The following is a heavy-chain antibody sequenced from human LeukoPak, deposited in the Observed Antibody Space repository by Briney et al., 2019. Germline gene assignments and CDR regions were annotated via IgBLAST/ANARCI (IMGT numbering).Heavy chain of an antibody. CDR2: IYHSGST. D-gene: IGHD5-24*01. Sequence: SQTLSLTCAVSGGSISSGGYSWRWIRQPPGEGLEWIGYIYHSGSTYYNPSLKSRVTISVDRSKNQFSLKLSSVTAADTAVYYCARETPMAYFDYWGQGTLVTVTS. J-gene: IGHJ4*02. CDR1: GGSISSGGYS. V-gene: IGHV4-30-2*01. CDR3: ARETPMAYFDY.